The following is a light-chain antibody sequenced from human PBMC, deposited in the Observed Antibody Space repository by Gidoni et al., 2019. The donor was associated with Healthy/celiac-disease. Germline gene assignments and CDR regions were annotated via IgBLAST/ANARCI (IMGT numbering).Light chain of an antibody. CDR2: WAS. Sequence: RATINCKSSQSVLYSSNNKNYLAWYQQKPGQPPKLLIYWASTRESGVPDRFSGSGSGTDFTLTISSLQAEDVAVYYCQQYYSPTWTFGQGTKVEIK. J-gene: IGKJ1*01. V-gene: IGKV4-1*01. CDR3: QQYYSPTWT. CDR1: QSVLYSSNNKNY.